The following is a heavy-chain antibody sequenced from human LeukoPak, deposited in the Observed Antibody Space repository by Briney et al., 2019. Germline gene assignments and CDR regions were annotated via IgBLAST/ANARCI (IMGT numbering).Heavy chain of an antibody. CDR2: IDEDGSEK. J-gene: IGHJ5*02. CDR3: ARQVQGFDP. CDR1: GFTFSTYW. V-gene: IGHV3-7*01. Sequence: PGGSLRLSCVASGFTFSTYWMTWVRQAPGKGLEWVANIDEDGSEKYYVDSVKGRFTISRDNAKNSLFLQMNSLRAEDTAVYYCARQVQGFDPWGQGTLVTVSS.